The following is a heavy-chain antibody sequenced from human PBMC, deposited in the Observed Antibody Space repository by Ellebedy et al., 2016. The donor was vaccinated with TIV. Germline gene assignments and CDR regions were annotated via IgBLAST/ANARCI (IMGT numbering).Heavy chain of an antibody. D-gene: IGHD3-10*01. V-gene: IGHV1-69*13. CDR1: GGTFSSYA. CDR3: ARVEYSMVRGVIYYGMDI. Sequence: ASVKVSCKASGGTFSSYAISWVRQAPGQGLEWMGGIIPIFGTANYAQKFQGRVTITADESTSTAYMELSSLRSEDTAVYYCARVEYSMVRGVIYYGMDIWGQGTTVTVSS. J-gene: IGHJ6*02. CDR2: IIPIFGTA.